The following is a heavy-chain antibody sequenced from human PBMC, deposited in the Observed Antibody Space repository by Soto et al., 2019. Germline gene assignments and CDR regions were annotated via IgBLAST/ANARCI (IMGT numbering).Heavy chain of an antibody. J-gene: IGHJ6*02. Sequence: QVQLVQSGAEVKKPGSSVKVSCKASGGTFSSYAISWVRQAPGQGLEWMGGIIPIFGTANYAQKFQGRVTINADESTSTAYMELSSLRSEDTAVYYGAWGRSSGESYYYGMDVWGQGTTVTVSS. CDR1: GGTFSSYA. V-gene: IGHV1-69*01. CDR2: IIPIFGTA. CDR3: AWGRSSGESYYYGMDV. D-gene: IGHD3-16*01.